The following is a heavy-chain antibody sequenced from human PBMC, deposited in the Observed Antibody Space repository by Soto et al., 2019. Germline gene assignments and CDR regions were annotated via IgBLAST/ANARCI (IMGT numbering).Heavy chain of an antibody. CDR3: ARGGITPSMFFFDY. J-gene: IGHJ4*02. CDR2: IDYSGAT. V-gene: IGHV4-34*01. CDR1: GESFSGHF. D-gene: IGHD3-10*02. Sequence: QVQLHQWGTGLLKPSETLSLTCSGSGESFSGHFWTWIRQPPGKGLEWIGEIDYSGATHYNASVKSRVSMSVDTTKKQVSLKVTSVTAADTAVYYCARGGITPSMFFFDYWGQGTLVIVSS.